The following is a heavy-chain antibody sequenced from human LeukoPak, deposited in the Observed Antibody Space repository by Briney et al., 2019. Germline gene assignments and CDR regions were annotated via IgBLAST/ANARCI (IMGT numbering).Heavy chain of an antibody. J-gene: IGHJ6*02. V-gene: IGHV4-59*01. CDR3: ARAPPYCGGDCLDYYYYYGMDV. D-gene: IGHD2-21*02. CDR1: XYY. Sequence: XYYWSWIRXPXXKGLEWIGYIYYSGSTNYNPSLKSRVTISVDTSKNQFSLKLSSVTAADTAVYYCARAPPYCGGDCLDYYYYYGMDVWGQGTTVTVSS. CDR2: IYYSGST.